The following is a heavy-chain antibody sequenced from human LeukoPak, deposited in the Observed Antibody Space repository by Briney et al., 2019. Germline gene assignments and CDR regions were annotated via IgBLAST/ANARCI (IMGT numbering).Heavy chain of an antibody. CDR3: AKDKASSWYRGYYFDY. CDR2: ISGSGGST. D-gene: IGHD6-13*01. J-gene: IGHJ4*02. CDR1: GFTFSSYA. Sequence: GGSLRLSCAASGFTFSSYAMSWVRQAPGKGLEWASAISGSGGSTYYADSVKGRFTISRDNSKNTLYLQMNSLRAEDTAVYYCAKDKASSWYRGYYFDYWGQGTLVTVSS. V-gene: IGHV3-23*01.